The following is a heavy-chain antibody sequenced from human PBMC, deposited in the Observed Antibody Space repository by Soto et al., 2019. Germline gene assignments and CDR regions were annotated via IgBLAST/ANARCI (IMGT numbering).Heavy chain of an antibody. CDR2: IYYSGST. D-gene: IGHD3-22*01. V-gene: IGHV4-59*01. J-gene: IGHJ4*02. CDR1: GGSISSYY. Sequence: SETLSLTCTVSGGSISSYYWSWIRQPPGKGLEWIGYIYYSGSTNYNPSLKSRVTISVDTSKNQFSLKLSSVTAADTAVYYCARGVAYYYDSSGYIFDYWGQGTLVTVSS. CDR3: ARGVAYYYDSSGYIFDY.